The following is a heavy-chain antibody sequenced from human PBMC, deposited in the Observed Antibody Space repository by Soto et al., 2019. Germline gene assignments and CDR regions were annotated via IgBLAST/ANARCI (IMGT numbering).Heavy chain of an antibody. J-gene: IGHJ4*02. D-gene: IGHD3-16*02. CDR1: GFTFSSYS. V-gene: IGHV3-21*01. CDR3: ASHYYDYVWGSYRQDY. CDR2: ISSSSSYI. Sequence: GGALRLSCAASGFTFSSYSMNWVRQAPGKGLEWVSSISSSSSYIYYADSVKGRFTISRDNAKNSLYLQMNSLRAEDTAVYYCASHYYDYVWGSYRQDYWGQGTLVTVSS.